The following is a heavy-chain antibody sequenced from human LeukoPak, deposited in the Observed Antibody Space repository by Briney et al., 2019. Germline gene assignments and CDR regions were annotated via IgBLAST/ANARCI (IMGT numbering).Heavy chain of an antibody. D-gene: IGHD3-22*01. CDR3: AREASTSGYFY. V-gene: IGHV4-34*01. CDR2: INHSGST. J-gene: IGHJ4*02. Sequence: SETLSLTCAVYGGSFSGYYWSWVRQPPGEGLEWIGEINHSGSTNYNPSLKSRVIILVDKYKNQFSLMLSSVLGADTAVYYCAREASTSGYFYWGQGTLVTVSS. CDR1: GGSFSGYY.